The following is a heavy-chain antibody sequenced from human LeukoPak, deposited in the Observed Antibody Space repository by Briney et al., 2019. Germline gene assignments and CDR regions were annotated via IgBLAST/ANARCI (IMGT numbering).Heavy chain of an antibody. Sequence: PGGSLRLSCAASGFTFSSYWMSWVRQAPGKGLEWVANIKQDGSEKYYVDSVKGRFTISRDNSKNTLYLQMNSLRAEDTAVYYCARGGGSGSYYNVALWDYWGQGTLVTVSS. CDR1: GFTFSSYW. CDR2: IKQDGSEK. V-gene: IGHV3-7*01. CDR3: ARGGGSGSYYNVALWDY. D-gene: IGHD3-10*01. J-gene: IGHJ4*02.